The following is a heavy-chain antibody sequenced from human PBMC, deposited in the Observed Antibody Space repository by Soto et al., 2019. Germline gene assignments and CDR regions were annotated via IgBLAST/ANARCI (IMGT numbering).Heavy chain of an antibody. V-gene: IGHV1-69*12. CDR1: GGTFSSYA. D-gene: IGHD6-19*01. J-gene: IGHJ5*02. CDR3: ARDSGFLKRFDP. Sequence: QVQLVQSGAEVKKPGSSVKVSCKASGGTFSSYAISWVRQAPGQGLEWMGGIIPIFGTANYAQKFQGRVTITEVESTSTAYMELSSVRSEDTAVYYWARDSGFLKRFDPWGQGTLVTVSS. CDR2: IIPIFGTA.